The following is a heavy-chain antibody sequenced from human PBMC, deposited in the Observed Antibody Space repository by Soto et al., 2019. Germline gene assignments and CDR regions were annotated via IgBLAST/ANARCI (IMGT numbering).Heavy chain of an antibody. D-gene: IGHD6-13*01. CDR3: ARGEYSSSWYPYNWFDP. CDR2: IIPIFGTA. CDR1: GGTFSSYA. Sequence: ASVKVSCKASGGTFSSYAISWVRQAPGQGLEWMGGIIPIFGTANYAQKFQGRVTITADESTSTAYMELSSLRSEDTAVYDCARGEYSSSWYPYNWFDPWGQGTLVTVSS. J-gene: IGHJ5*02. V-gene: IGHV1-69*13.